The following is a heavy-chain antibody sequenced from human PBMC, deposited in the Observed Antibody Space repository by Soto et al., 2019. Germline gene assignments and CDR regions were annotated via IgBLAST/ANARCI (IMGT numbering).Heavy chain of an antibody. CDR3: ASKAACGGDCYAVDS. D-gene: IGHD2-21*02. V-gene: IGHV1-69*06. Sequence: VYLVQSGAEVKKPGSSVKISCKASGGIFSSNTINWVRQAAGQGLEWMGGIIPLFGTANYAEKFQGRVTITADKSTKTEYIELTSLRSEDTAVYYCASKAACGGDCYAVDSWGQGTLVTVSS. J-gene: IGHJ4*02. CDR1: GGIFSSNT. CDR2: IIPLFGTA.